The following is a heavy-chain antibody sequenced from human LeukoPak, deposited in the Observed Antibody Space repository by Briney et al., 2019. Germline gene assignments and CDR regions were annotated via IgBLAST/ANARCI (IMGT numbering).Heavy chain of an antibody. CDR2: INPNSGGT. J-gene: IGHJ4*02. Sequence: ASVKVSCKASGYTFAGYYMDWVRQAPGQGLEWMGRINPNSGGTNYAQKFQGRVTMTRDTSISTAYMELSRLRSDDTAVYYCARDGSRSSGWGFDYWGQGTLVTVSS. CDR1: GYTFAGYY. V-gene: IGHV1-2*06. CDR3: ARDGSRSSGWGFDY. D-gene: IGHD6-19*01.